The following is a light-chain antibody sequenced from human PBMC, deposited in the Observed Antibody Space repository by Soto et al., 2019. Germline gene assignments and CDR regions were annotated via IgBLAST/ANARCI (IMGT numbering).Light chain of an antibody. CDR3: QQRANWPLT. CDR2: DAS. CDR1: QSVNIY. V-gene: IGKV3-11*01. Sequence: EIVLTQSAATVSLSPGERVTLSCRASQSVNIYLAWYQQKPGQAPRLLIYDASNRATGVPARFSASGSGTDFTLTIRSLESEDFAVYYCQQRANWPLTFGGGIKVDIK. J-gene: IGKJ4*01.